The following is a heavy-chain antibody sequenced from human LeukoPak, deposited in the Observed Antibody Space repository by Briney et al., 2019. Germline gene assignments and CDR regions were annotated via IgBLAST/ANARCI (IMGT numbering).Heavy chain of an antibody. CDR1: GYTFTGYY. V-gene: IGHV1-2*02. CDR3: ARGPRIHYYGSGSYYNAATFDI. Sequence: GASVKVSCKASGYTFTGYYTHWVRQAPGQGLEWMGWVNPNSGGTNYAQKFQGRVTMTRDTSISTAYMELSRLRSDDTAVYYCARGPRIHYYGSGSYYNAATFDIWGQGTMVTVSS. J-gene: IGHJ3*02. CDR2: VNPNSGGT. D-gene: IGHD3-10*01.